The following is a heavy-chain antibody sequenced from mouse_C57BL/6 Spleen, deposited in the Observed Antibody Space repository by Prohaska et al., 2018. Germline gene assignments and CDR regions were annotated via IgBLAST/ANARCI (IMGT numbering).Heavy chain of an antibody. Sequence: SVKMSCKASGYTFTDYYMNWVKQSHGKSLEWIGVINPYNGGTSYNQKFKGKATLTVDKSSSTAYMELRSLTSEDSAVYYCARLPYYYGSSSYAMDYWGQGTSVTVSS. CDR3: ARLPYYYGSSSYAMDY. J-gene: IGHJ4*01. D-gene: IGHD1-1*01. V-gene: IGHV1-19*01. CDR2: INPYNGGT. CDR1: GYTFTDYY.